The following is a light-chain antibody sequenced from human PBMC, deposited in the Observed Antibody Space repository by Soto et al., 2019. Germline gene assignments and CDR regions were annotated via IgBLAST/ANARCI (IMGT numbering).Light chain of an antibody. CDR3: CSYAGTYTLYV. Sequence: QSALTQPLSLSGSPGQSITISCTGTSRDVGGYNYVSWYQFHPGKAPKLMIYDVSKKSSGVPDRFSASKSGNTAFLTISGLQAEDDADYYCCSYAGTYTLYVFGTGTKVTVL. V-gene: IGLV2-11*01. CDR1: SRDVGGYNY. CDR2: DVS. J-gene: IGLJ1*01.